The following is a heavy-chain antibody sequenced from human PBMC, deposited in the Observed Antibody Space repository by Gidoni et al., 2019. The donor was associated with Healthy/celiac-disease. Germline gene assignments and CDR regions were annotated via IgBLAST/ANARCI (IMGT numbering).Heavy chain of an antibody. D-gene: IGHD3-22*01. CDR2: INPNSGGT. V-gene: IGHV1-2*04. J-gene: IGHJ6*02. CDR3: ARGDDSSRYYYGMDV. Sequence: QVQLVQSGAEVKKPGASVKVSCKASGYTFTGYYMHWVRQAPGQGLEWMGWINPNSGGTNYAQKFQGWVTMTRDTSISTAYMELSRLRSDDTAVYYCARGDDSSRYYYGMDVWGQGTTVTVSS. CDR1: GYTFTGYY.